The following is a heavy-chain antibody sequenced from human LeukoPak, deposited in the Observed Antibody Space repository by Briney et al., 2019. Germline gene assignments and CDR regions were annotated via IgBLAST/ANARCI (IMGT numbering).Heavy chain of an antibody. CDR1: GGSITSDY. CDR3: AMSSPRGAWFDP. V-gene: IGHV4-4*09. CDR2: IYDSGST. Sequence: SETLSLTCSVSGGSITSDYWSWIRQSPGKGLEWIGFIYDSGSTIYNPSLKSRVTISVDTSKNQFSLKLRSVTAADTAIYYCAMSSPRGAWFDPWGQGTLVTVSS. J-gene: IGHJ5*02. D-gene: IGHD3-10*01.